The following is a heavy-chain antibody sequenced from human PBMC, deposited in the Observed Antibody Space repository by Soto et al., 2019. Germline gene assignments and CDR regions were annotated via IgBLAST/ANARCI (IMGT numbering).Heavy chain of an antibody. J-gene: IGHJ4*02. V-gene: IGHV1-46*01. CDR1: GYTFTSYY. Sequence: QVQLVQSGAEVKKPGASVKVSCKASGYTFTSYYMHWVRQAPGQGLEWMGIINLSGGRTTYAQKFQGRVTMTRDTSTSTVYMELSSLRSEDTAVYYCARIRGFWNGYDVDSWGQGTLVTVSS. CDR2: INLSGGRT. D-gene: IGHD3-3*01. CDR3: ARIRGFWNGYDVDS.